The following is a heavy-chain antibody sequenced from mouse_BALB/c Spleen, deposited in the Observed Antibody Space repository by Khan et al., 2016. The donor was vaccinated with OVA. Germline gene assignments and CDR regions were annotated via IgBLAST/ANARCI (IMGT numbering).Heavy chain of an antibody. V-gene: IGHV1-4*01. CDR3: VRDGACYRNDGWCAY. J-gene: IGHJ3*01. CDR1: GYTFTSYT. CDR2: INPSNGYT. D-gene: IGHD2-14*01. Sequence: VQLQQSGAELARPGASVKMSCKASGYTFTSYTIHWIKLRPGQGLEWIGYINPSNGYTNYNQKFKDKATLTADKSSTTAYMQLSSLTSDDSAVYNGVRDGACYRNDGWCAYWGQGTLVTVSA.